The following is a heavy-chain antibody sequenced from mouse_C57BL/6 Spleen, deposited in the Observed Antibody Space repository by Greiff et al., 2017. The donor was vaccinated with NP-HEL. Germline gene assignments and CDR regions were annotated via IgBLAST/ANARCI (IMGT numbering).Heavy chain of an antibody. V-gene: IGHV1-82*01. CDR3: ARDGYYYGSSYNAMDY. J-gene: IGHJ4*01. Sequence: QVQLQQSGPELVKPGASVKISCKASGYAFSSSWMNWVKQRPGKGLEWIGRIYPGDGDTNYNGKFKGKATLTADKSSSTAYMQLSSLTSEDSAVYFCARDGYYYGSSYNAMDYWGQGTSVTVSS. CDR2: IYPGDGDT. CDR1: GYAFSSSW. D-gene: IGHD1-1*01.